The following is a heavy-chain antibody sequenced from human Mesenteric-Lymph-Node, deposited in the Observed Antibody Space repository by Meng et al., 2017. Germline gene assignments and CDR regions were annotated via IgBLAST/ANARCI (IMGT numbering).Heavy chain of an antibody. Sequence: ASVKVSCKASGYTFTSYGITWVRQAPGQGLEWMGWITAHNGDTNYAQKFEGRVTMTTDTSSSTAYMELRSLRSEDTAVYYCAREFRGGYSSDWGQGTLVTVSS. CDR1: GYTFTSYG. J-gene: IGHJ4*02. CDR2: ITAHNGDT. D-gene: IGHD6-19*01. V-gene: IGHV1-18*01. CDR3: AREFRGGYSSD.